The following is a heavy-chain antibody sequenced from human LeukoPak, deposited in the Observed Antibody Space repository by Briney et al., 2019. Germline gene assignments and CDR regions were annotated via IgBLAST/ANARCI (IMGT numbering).Heavy chain of an antibody. Sequence: TGGSLRLSCAASGFTFSSYAMSWVRQAPGKGLEWVSAISGSGGSTYYADSVKGRFTISRDNSKNTLYLQMNSLRAEDTAVYYCAKAYTGYSAAARGYFDLWGRGTLVTVSS. D-gene: IGHD1-26*01. J-gene: IGHJ2*01. CDR3: AKAYTGYSAAARGYFDL. CDR2: ISGSGGST. CDR1: GFTFSSYA. V-gene: IGHV3-23*01.